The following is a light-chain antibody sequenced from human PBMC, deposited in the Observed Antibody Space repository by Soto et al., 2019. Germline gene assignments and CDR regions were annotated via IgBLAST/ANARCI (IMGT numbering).Light chain of an antibody. CDR2: GAS. Sequence: EIVLTQSPGTLSLSPGERATLSCRASQSVSSSYLAWYQQKPGQAPRLLIYGASSRATGIPDRFSGSGSRTDFTLTISRLEPEDFAVYYYQQYGSSPPYTFGQGTKLEIK. CDR1: QSVSSSY. CDR3: QQYGSSPPYT. V-gene: IGKV3-20*01. J-gene: IGKJ2*01.